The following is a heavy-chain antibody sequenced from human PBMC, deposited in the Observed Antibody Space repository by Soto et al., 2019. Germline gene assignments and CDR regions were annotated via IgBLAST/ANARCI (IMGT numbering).Heavy chain of an antibody. Sequence: SVKVSCKASGGTFSSYAISWVRQAPGQGLEWMGGIIPIFGTANYAQKFQGRVTITADESTSTAYMELSSLRSEDTAVYYCASSAMDHYYYGMDVWGQGPTATVSS. V-gene: IGHV1-69*13. D-gene: IGHD5-18*01. CDR3: ASSAMDHYYYGMDV. CDR1: GGTFSSYA. CDR2: IIPIFGTA. J-gene: IGHJ6*02.